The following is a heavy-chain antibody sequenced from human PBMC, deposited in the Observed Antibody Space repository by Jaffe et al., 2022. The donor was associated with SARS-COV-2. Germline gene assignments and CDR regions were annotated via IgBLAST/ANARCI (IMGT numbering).Heavy chain of an antibody. Sequence: EVQLVQSGAEVKKPGESLKISCQGSGYTFTSYWIGWVRQMPGKGLEWMGVIHPRDSETRYSPSFQGQVTISADKSINTAYVQWSSLRASDSAMYFCARRYSSSYTFDAFDFWGQGTMVTVSS. D-gene: IGHD6-13*01. CDR2: IHPRDSET. CDR1: GYTFTSYW. CDR3: ARRYSSSYTFDAFDF. V-gene: IGHV5-51*01. J-gene: IGHJ3*01.